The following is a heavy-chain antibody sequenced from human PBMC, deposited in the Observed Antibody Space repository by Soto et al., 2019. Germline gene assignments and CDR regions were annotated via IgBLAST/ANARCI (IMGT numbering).Heavy chain of an antibody. CDR1: GFTFSSYG. V-gene: IGHV3-33*01. D-gene: IGHD3-10*01. CDR2: IWYDGSNK. Sequence: QVQLVESGGGVVQPGRSLRLSCAASGFTFSSYGMHWFRQAPGKGLEWVAVIWYDGSNKYYADSVKGRFTISRDNSKNTLYLQMNSLRAEDTAVYYCARDKHPGYYYGSGSSNDYYGMDVWGQGTTVTVS. J-gene: IGHJ6*02. CDR3: ARDKHPGYYYGSGSSNDYYGMDV.